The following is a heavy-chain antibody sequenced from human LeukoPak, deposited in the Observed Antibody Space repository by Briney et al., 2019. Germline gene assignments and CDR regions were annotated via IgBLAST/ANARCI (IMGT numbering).Heavy chain of an antibody. D-gene: IGHD1-26*01. CDR3: TTVGAQVGFDAFDI. V-gene: IGHV3-15*01. J-gene: IGHJ3*02. Sequence: GGSLRLSCAASGFTFSNAWMSWVRQAPGKGLEWVGRIKSKTDGGTTDYAAPVKGRFTISRDDSKNTLYLQMNSLKTEDTAVYYCTTVGAQVGFDAFDIWGQGTMVTVSS. CDR1: GFTFSNAW. CDR2: IKSKTDGGTT.